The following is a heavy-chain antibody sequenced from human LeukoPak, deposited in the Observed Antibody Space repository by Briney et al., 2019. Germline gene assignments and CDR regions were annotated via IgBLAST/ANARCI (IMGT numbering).Heavy chain of an antibody. Sequence: ASVSVSCKASGYTFTSYDINWVRQAPGQGIEWMGWMNPNSGKTAYAQKFEGRDTITRKTTIRTAYMELSRLRSEDTAVYYCARVNYGDYTLYYYYYMDVWGKGTTVTVSS. CDR2: MNPNSGKT. V-gene: IGHV1-8*03. D-gene: IGHD4-17*01. CDR3: ARVNYGDYTLYYYYYMDV. CDR1: GYTFTSYD. J-gene: IGHJ6*03.